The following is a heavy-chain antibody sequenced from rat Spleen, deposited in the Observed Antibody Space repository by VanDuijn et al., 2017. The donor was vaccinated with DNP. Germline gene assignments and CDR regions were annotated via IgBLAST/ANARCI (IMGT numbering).Heavy chain of an antibody. D-gene: IGHD1-11*01. Sequence: EVQLVESGGGPVQPGRSLKLSCVASGFIFSNYCMTWIRQAPGKGLEWVASISNTGDNTYYSDSVRGRFSLSRDNAKSTLYLQVNSLRSEDTAIYYCITFEGRNAWGQGTSVTVSS. CDR1: GFIFSNYC. V-gene: IGHV5-31*01. J-gene: IGHJ4*01. CDR3: ITFEGRNA. CDR2: ISNTGDNT.